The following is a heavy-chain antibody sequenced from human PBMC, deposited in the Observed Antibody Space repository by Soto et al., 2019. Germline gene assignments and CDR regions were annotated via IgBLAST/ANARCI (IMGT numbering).Heavy chain of an antibody. CDR3: ASRHCTNGVCRLYDAFDI. Sequence: ASVKVSCKASGGTFSSYTISWVRQAPGQGLEWMGRIIPILGIANYAQKFQGRVRITADKSTSTAYMELSSLRSEDTAVYYCASRHCTNGVCRLYDAFDIWGQGTMVTVSS. D-gene: IGHD2-8*01. V-gene: IGHV1-69*02. CDR2: IIPILGIA. CDR1: GGTFSSYT. J-gene: IGHJ3*02.